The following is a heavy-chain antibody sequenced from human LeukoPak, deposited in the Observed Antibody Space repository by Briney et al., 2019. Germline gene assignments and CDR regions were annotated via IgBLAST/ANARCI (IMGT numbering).Heavy chain of an antibody. CDR2: IGAYNGNT. Sequence: ASVKVSCKASGYTFTSYGISWVRQAPGQGLEWMGWIGAYNGNTNYAQKLQGRVTMTTDTSTSTAYMELRSLRSDDTAVYYCAVYRGLHYYYYMDVWGKGTTVTVSS. J-gene: IGHJ6*03. V-gene: IGHV1-18*01. D-gene: IGHD2-21*01. CDR3: AVYRGLHYYYYMDV. CDR1: GYTFTSYG.